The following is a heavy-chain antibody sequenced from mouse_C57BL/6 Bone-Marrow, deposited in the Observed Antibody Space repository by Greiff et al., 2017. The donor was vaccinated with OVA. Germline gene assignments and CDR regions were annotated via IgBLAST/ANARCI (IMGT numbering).Heavy chain of an antibody. CDR1: GYTFTDYY. J-gene: IGHJ3*01. D-gene: IGHD2-4*01. V-gene: IGHV1-19*01. CDR3: ARGDYYDYDWFAY. Sequence: VQLQQSGPVLVKPGASVKMSCKASGYTFTDYYMNWVKQSHGKSLEWIGVINPYNGGTSYNQKFKGKATLTVDKSSSTAYMELNSLTSEDSAVYYCARGDYYDYDWFAYWGQGTLVTVSA. CDR2: INPYNGGT.